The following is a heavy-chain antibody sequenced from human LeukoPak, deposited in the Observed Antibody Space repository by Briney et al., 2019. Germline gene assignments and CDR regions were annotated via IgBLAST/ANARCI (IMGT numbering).Heavy chain of an antibody. Sequence: PSETLSLTCTVSGGSISSYYWSWIRQPPGKGLEWIGYIYYSGSTNYNPSLKSRVTISVDTSKNQFSLKLSSVTAADTAVYYCARSSIAARPRWFDPWGQGTLVTVSS. CDR2: IYYSGST. D-gene: IGHD6-6*01. V-gene: IGHV4-59*12. CDR3: ARSSIAARPRWFDP. J-gene: IGHJ5*02. CDR1: GGSISSYY.